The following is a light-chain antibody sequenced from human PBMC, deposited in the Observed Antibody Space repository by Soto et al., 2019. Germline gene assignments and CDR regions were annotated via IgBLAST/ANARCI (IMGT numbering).Light chain of an antibody. CDR1: QYIKTR. CDR3: HQRQSWPRT. J-gene: IGKJ1*01. Sequence: EIVFAQSPTTPSSFPGDRVTLSCRASQYIKTRMGRDQHRPGQAPRLLIYQTSIRAAGIPARFSASGSGTDFTLTISDVQPEDFALYYCHQRQSWPRTFGQGTKVDIK. CDR2: QTS. V-gene: IGKV3-11*01.